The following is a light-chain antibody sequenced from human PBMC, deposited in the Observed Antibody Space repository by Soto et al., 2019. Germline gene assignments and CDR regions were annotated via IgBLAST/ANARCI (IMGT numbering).Light chain of an antibody. Sequence: IQMTQSPSTLSASVGDRVTFTCRASQTISTWLAWYQQKPGEAPKLLIYKASTLEVGVPSRFSASGSGTEFTLTINTLQPADFATYYCQQYNSYPVTFGQGTKV. J-gene: IGKJ1*01. CDR1: QTISTW. V-gene: IGKV1-5*03. CDR2: KAS. CDR3: QQYNSYPVT.